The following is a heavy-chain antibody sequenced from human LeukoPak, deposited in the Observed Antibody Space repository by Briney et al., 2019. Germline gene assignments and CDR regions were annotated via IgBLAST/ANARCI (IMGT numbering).Heavy chain of an antibody. CDR3: ARDSGSYYDDY. Sequence: SVKVSCKASGGTFSSYAISWVRQAPGQRLEWMGRIIPILGIANYAQKFQGRVTITADKSTSTAYMELSSLRSEDTAVYYCARDSGSYYDDYWGQGTLVTVSS. J-gene: IGHJ4*02. CDR1: GGTFSSYA. CDR2: IIPILGIA. D-gene: IGHD1-26*01. V-gene: IGHV1-69*04.